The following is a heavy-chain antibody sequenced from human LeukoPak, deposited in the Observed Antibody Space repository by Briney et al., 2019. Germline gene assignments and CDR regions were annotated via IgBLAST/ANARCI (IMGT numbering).Heavy chain of an antibody. Sequence: PSETLSLTCTVSGGSISSGNYYWSWIRQPAGKGLEWIGRIYSSGGTNYNPSLKSRVTISVDTSKNQFSLKLSSVTAADTAVYYCAREPPYYDILTGIDYWGQGTLVTVSS. CDR2: IYSSGGT. V-gene: IGHV4-61*02. D-gene: IGHD3-9*01. CDR3: AREPPYYDILTGIDY. J-gene: IGHJ4*02. CDR1: GGSISSGNYY.